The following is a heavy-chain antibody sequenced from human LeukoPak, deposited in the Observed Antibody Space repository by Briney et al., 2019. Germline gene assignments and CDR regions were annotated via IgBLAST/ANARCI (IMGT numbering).Heavy chain of an antibody. D-gene: IGHD5-18*01. CDR3: ARVRGYSYGYVLGY. J-gene: IGHJ4*02. Sequence: ASVKVSCKASGYTFTSYDINWVRQATGQGLEWMGRMNPNSGNTGYAQKFQGRVTMTRNTSISTAYMELSSLRSEDTAVYYCARVRGYSYGYVLGYWGQGTLVTVSS. V-gene: IGHV1-8*01. CDR2: MNPNSGNT. CDR1: GYTFTSYD.